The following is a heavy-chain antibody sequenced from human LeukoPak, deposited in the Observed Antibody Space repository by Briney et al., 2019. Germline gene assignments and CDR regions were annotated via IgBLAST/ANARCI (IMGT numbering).Heavy chain of an antibody. V-gene: IGHV4-34*01. CDR3: ATRYCSSTSCALSSDY. Sequence: PSETLSLTCXVYGGSFSGYXXXXXRQPPXKGXXXXXXINXXGXXNXNPSLKSXXXXXXDTSKNQFSLKLSSVTAADTAVYYCATRYCSSTSCALSSDYWGQGTLVTVSS. CDR2: INXXGXX. J-gene: IGHJ4*02. D-gene: IGHD2-2*01. CDR1: GGSFSGYX.